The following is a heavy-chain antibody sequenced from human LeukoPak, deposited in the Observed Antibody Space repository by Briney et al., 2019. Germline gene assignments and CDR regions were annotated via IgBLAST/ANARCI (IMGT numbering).Heavy chain of an antibody. D-gene: IGHD3-22*01. CDR2: INHSGST. CDR3: AREIYYDSSAYDY. CDR1: GGSFSGYY. J-gene: IGHJ4*02. Sequence: PSETLSLTCAVYGGSFSGYYWSWIRQPPGKGLEWIGEINHSGSTNYNPSLKSRVTISVDTSKNQFSLKLGSVTAADTAVYYCAREIYYDSSAYDYWGQGTLVTVSS. V-gene: IGHV4-34*01.